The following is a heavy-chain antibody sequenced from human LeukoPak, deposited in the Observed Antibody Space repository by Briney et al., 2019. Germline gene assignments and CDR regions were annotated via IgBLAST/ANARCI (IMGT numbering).Heavy chain of an antibody. Sequence: GASVKVSCKASGYTFTVYFMHWVRQAPGQGLEWMGWINPNSGGTNYAQKFQGRVTMTRDTSISTAYMELSRLRSDDTAVYYCARDGAYCSSTSCYGVIWFDPWGQGTLVTVSS. CDR3: ARDGAYCSSTSCYGVIWFDP. D-gene: IGHD2-2*01. CDR2: INPNSGGT. V-gene: IGHV1-2*02. J-gene: IGHJ5*02. CDR1: GYTFTVYF.